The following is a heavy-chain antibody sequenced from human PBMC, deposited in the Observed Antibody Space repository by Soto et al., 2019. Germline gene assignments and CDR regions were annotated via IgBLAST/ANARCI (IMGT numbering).Heavy chain of an antibody. V-gene: IGHV4-34*12. D-gene: IGHD1-7*01. CDR1: GGSFTEAY. CDR2: VFHAGNT. J-gene: IGHJ6*02. Sequence: QVHLQQWGAGLLKPSGTLSLTCTVSGGSFTEAYWTWVRQSPGRGLEWIGEVFHAGNTNYNPSLKSRVTLSLDTAKNQFSLRLTSVTAADSAVYYCARAPRELLAEGPLFLYYYYCFDVWGQGTTVIVSS. CDR3: ARAPRELLAEGPLFLYYYYCFDV.